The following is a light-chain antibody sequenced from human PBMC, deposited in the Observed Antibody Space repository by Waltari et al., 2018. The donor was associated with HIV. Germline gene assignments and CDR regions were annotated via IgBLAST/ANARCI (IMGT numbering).Light chain of an antibody. J-gene: IGLJ3*02. V-gene: IGLV2-18*02. CDR3: SSYTSSNTWV. CDR2: EVS. CDR1: SSDVGYYNR. Sequence: QSALTQPPSVSGSPGQSVTISCTGTSSDVGYYNRVSWYQQPPGTAPKLMICEVSNRPSGVPDRFSGSKSDNTASLTISGLQAEDEADYYCSSYTSSNTWVFGGGTKLTVL.